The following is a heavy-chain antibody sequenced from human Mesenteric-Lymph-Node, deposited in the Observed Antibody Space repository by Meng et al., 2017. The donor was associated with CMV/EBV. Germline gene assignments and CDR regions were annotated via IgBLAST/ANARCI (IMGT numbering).Heavy chain of an antibody. Sequence: ASVKVSCKASGYTFTSYGISWVRQAPGQGLEWMGWISAYNGNTNYAQKLQGRVTMTTDTSTSTAYMELRSLRSDDTAVYYCARAPRYCSSTSCSQGFDPWGQGTLVTVSS. CDR1: GYTFTSYG. V-gene: IGHV1-18*04. J-gene: IGHJ5*02. D-gene: IGHD2-2*01. CDR2: ISAYNGNT. CDR3: ARAPRYCSSTSCSQGFDP.